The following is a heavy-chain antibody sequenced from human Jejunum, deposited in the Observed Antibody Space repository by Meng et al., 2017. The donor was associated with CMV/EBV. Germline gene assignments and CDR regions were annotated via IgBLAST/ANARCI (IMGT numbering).Heavy chain of an antibody. V-gene: IGHV1-18*01. D-gene: IGHD2-2*01. CDR2: ISAYNGNT. J-gene: IGHJ5*02. CDR3: ARARLGGYCSSTSCADNWFDP. CDR1: GDTFTSYG. Sequence: QVQLVQSGAEVKKPGXSVKVSCXASGDTFTSYGISWVRQAPGQGLEWMGWISAYNGNTNYAQKLQGRVTMTTDTSTSTAYMELRSLRSDDTAVYYCARARLGGYCSSTSCADNWFDPWGQGTLVTVSS.